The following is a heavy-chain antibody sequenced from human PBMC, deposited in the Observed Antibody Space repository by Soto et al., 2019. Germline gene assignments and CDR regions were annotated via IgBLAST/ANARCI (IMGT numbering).Heavy chain of an antibody. CDR3: ARKRGSSYGSVSYYYYGMDV. Sequence: SEILSLTCTVSGGSISSGGYYWSWIRQHPGKGLEWIGYIYYSGSTYYNPSLKSRVTISVDTSKNQFSLKLSSVTAADTAVYYCARKRGSSYGSVSYYYYGMDVWGQGTTVTVSS. D-gene: IGHD5-18*01. J-gene: IGHJ6*02. V-gene: IGHV4-31*03. CDR2: IYYSGST. CDR1: GGSISSGGYY.